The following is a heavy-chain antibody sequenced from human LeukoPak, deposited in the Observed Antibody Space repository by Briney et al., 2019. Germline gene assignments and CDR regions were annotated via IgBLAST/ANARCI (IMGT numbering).Heavy chain of an antibody. D-gene: IGHD3-3*01. CDR2: IYHSGST. CDR1: GGSISSGGYS. V-gene: IGHV4-30-2*01. Sequence: SQTLSLTCAVSGGSISSGGYSWSWIRQPPGKGLEWIGYIYHSGSTYYNPSLKSRVTISVDTSKNQFSLKLSSVTAADTAVYYCARDLGYDFWSGSYYYYYGMDVWGQGTTVTVSS. CDR3: ARDLGYDFWSGSYYYYYGMDV. J-gene: IGHJ6*02.